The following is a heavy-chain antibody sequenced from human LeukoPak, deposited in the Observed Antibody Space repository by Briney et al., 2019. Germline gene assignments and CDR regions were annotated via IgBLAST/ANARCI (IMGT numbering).Heavy chain of an antibody. CDR2: MNPNSGYT. CDR1: GYTFTTYD. D-gene: IGHD6-19*01. CDR3: ARVAGSIDY. Sequence: GASVKVSCKASGYTFTTYDINWVRQATGQGLEWMGWMNPNSGYTGYAQKFQGRVTITRDTSISTAYMELSSLRSEDAAVYYCARVAGSIDYWGQGTLVTVSS. J-gene: IGHJ4*02. V-gene: IGHV1-8*03.